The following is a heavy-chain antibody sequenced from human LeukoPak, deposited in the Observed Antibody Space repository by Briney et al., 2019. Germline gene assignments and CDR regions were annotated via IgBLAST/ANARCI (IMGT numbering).Heavy chain of an antibody. Sequence: PGGSLRLSCTASGFTFGDYAMSWFRQAPGKGLEWVGFIRSKAYGGTTEYAASVKGRFTISRDDSKSIAYLQMNSLKTEDTAVYYCAAYYAGRRAFDIWGQGTMVTVSS. CDR2: IRSKAYGGTT. D-gene: IGHD4-23*01. CDR1: GFTFGDYA. J-gene: IGHJ3*02. CDR3: AAYYAGRRAFDI. V-gene: IGHV3-49*03.